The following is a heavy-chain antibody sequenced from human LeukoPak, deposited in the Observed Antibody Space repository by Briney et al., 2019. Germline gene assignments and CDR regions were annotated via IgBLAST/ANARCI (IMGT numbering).Heavy chain of an antibody. CDR3: ARIYLKVASAS. D-gene: IGHD5-12*01. CDR2: IKEDGSEK. Sequence: GGSLRLSCAASGFTFTSYWMSWVRQAPGKGLEWVANIKEDGSEKYYVDSVKGRFTISRDNAKNSVSLQMYSLRAEDTAVYYCARIYLKVASASWGQGTLVTVSS. V-gene: IGHV3-7*01. CDR1: GFTFTSYW. J-gene: IGHJ5*02.